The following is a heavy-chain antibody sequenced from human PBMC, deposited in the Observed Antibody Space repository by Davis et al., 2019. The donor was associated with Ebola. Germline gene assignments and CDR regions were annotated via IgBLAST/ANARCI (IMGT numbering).Heavy chain of an antibody. J-gene: IGHJ6*02. CDR1: GFTFSSYS. D-gene: IGHD3-22*01. CDR2: ISSSSSTI. CDR3: ASAIPRYYYDSKPPSYYGMDG. Sequence: PGGSLRLSCAASGFTFSSYSMNWVRQAPGKGLEWVSYISSSSSTIYYADSVKGRFTISRDNAKNSLYLQMNSLRDEDTAVYYCASAIPRYYYDSKPPSYYGMDGWGQGTTVTVSS. V-gene: IGHV3-48*02.